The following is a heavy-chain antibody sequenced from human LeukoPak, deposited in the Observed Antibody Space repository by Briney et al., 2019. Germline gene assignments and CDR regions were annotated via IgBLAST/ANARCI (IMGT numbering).Heavy chain of an antibody. CDR1: GYTFARYY. CDR2: INPKSGGT. D-gene: IGHD5-18*01. J-gene: IGHJ5*02. Sequence: ASVKVSCKASGYTFARYYIHWVRQAPGQGLEWMGWINPKSGGTEYAQMFQGRVTMTRDTSISTAYMEVTRLTSDDTAVYYCARHRGYSYDSWGQGTLVTVSS. CDR3: ARHRGYSYDS. V-gene: IGHV1-2*02.